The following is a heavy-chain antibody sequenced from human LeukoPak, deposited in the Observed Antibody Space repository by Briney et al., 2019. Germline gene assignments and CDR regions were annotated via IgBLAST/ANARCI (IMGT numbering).Heavy chain of an antibody. D-gene: IGHD3-3*01. V-gene: IGHV1-2*02. CDR3: ARDRSELRFLEWSNAFDI. CDR2: INPNSGGT. Sequence: GASVKVSCKASGYTFTGYYMHWVRQAPGQGLEWMGWINPNSGGTNYAQKFQGRVTMTRDTSISTAYMELSRLRSDDTAVYYCARDRSELRFLEWSNAFDIWGQGTMVTVSS. CDR1: GYTFTGYY. J-gene: IGHJ3*02.